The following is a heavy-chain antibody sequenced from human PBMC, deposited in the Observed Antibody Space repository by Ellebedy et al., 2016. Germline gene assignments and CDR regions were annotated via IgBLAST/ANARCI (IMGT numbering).Heavy chain of an antibody. CDR2: ISAYNGDT. D-gene: IGHD4-17*01. CDR3: ARSHNGDLFN. V-gene: IGHV1-18*01. Sequence: ASVKVSCKASGYTFNRSGMSWVRQAPGQGLEWMGWISAYNGDTKFLQKLQGRVTLTTDTSTNTAYMELRSLTSDDTATYYCARSHNGDLFNWGQGTLVTVSS. J-gene: IGHJ4*02. CDR1: GYTFNRSG.